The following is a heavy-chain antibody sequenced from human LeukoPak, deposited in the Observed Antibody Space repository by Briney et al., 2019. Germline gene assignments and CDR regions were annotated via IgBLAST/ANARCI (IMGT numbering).Heavy chain of an antibody. Sequence: GGSLRLSCEASGFTFSTFAMIWVRQPPGKGLEWVSRIFPSGGEIHYADSVRGGFTISRENSKRTLSLQMNSLRAEDTAIYYCATYRQVLLPFESWGQGTLVTVSS. V-gene: IGHV3-23*01. CDR3: ATYRQVLLPFES. CDR2: IFPSGGEI. CDR1: GFTFSTFA. J-gene: IGHJ4*02. D-gene: IGHD2-8*02.